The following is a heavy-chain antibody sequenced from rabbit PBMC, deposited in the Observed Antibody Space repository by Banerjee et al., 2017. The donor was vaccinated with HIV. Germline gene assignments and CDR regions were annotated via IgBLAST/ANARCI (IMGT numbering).Heavy chain of an antibody. D-gene: IGHD5-1*01. J-gene: IGHJ4*01. Sequence: QEQLVESGGGLVQPGASLTLTCTASGFSFSSSYWICWVRQAPGKGLEWIACIYTGDGDTYYASWAKGRFTISKTSSTTVTLQMTSLTAADTATYFCARDDAENYGMNFNLWGQGTLVTVS. V-gene: IGHV1S45*01. CDR3: ARDDAENYGMNFNL. CDR1: GFSFSSSYW. CDR2: IYTGDGDT.